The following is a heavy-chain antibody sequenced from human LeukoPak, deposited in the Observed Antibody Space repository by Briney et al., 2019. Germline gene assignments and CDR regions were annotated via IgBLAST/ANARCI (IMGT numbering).Heavy chain of an antibody. CDR2: IWYDGSKM. J-gene: IGHJ4*02. V-gene: IGHV3-33*01. CDR1: GFTFSSYG. D-gene: IGHD3-16*01. Sequence: GGSLRLSCVVSGFTFSSYGMHWLRQAPGKGLEWVAVIWYDGSKMFYGDSVKGRFSVSRDNSKNTLYLQMSSLRAEDTAVYYCTRDGGSGIDYWGQGTLVTVSS. CDR3: TRDGGSGIDY.